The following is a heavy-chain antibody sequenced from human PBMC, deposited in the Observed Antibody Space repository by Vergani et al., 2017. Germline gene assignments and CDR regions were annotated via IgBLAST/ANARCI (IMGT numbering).Heavy chain of an antibody. D-gene: IGHD3-16*01. Sequence: QVQLQQWGAGLLKPSETLSLTCAVYGGSFSGYYWSWIRQPPGKGLEWIGEINHSGSTNYNPSLKSRVTISVDTSKNQFSLKLSSVTAADTAVYYCARAYGSERYYYGMDVWGQGTTVTVSS. CDR1: GGSFSGYY. J-gene: IGHJ6*02. CDR2: INHSGST. V-gene: IGHV4-34*01. CDR3: ARAYGSERYYYGMDV.